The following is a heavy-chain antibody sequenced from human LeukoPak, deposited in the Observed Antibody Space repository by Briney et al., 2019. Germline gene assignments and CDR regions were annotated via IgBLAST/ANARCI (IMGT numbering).Heavy chain of an antibody. CDR2: IHHSGST. D-gene: IGHD1-26*01. V-gene: IGHV4-38-2*02. Sequence: SETLSLTCAVSGYSISSAYYWGWMRRPPGKGLEWIVSIHHSGSTYFNPSLKSRVTISVDTSKNQLSLKLTSVTAADTAVYYCARDRVGATYAFDIWGQGTMVTVSS. CDR1: GYSISSAYY. CDR3: ARDRVGATYAFDI. J-gene: IGHJ3*02.